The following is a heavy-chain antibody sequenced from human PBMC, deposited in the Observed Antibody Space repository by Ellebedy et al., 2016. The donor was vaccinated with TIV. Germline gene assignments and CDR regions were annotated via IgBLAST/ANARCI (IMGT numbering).Heavy chain of an antibody. CDR1: GFTFSDYY. CDR2: ISGSGGST. CDR3: ARDGGGGDEADTAMVIGL. D-gene: IGHD5-18*01. Sequence: GGSLRLXXAASGFTFSDYYMSWIRQAPGKGLEWVSAISGSGGSTYYADSVKGRFTISRDNSKNTLYLQMNSLRAEDTAVYYCARDGGGGDEADTAMVIGLWGQGTLVTVSS. V-gene: IGHV3-23*01. J-gene: IGHJ4*02.